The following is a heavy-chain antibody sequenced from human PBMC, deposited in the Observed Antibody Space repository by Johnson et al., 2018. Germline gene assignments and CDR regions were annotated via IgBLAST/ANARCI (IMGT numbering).Heavy chain of an antibody. CDR3: ARNDPSDD. J-gene: IGHJ4*02. D-gene: IGHD3-16*01. V-gene: IGHV1-8*01. CDR2: MNPNSGNT. Sequence: QVQLVQSGAEVKKPGASVTVSCQASGYTFTSNDINSVRQAPGQGPEWMGWMNPNSGNTDYAQKFPGRLTLTRNTSTSTAYLELSSLTSEDTDGYVCARNDPSDDWGQGTLVSVS. CDR1: GYTFTSND.